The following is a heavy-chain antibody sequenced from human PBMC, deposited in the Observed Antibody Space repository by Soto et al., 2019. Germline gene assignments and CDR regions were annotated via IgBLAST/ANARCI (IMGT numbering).Heavy chain of an antibody. CDR1: GDSISNSRFY. Sequence: TSETLSLTCSVSGDSISNSRFYWAWIRQPPGEGLEWIGSIYHTGNAYYNPSLKSGVTISVDTSKNQFSLKLTSVTAADAALYYCARDFFDSSDYTTNWFDPWGQGTLVTVSS. CDR3: ARDFFDSSDYTTNWFDP. J-gene: IGHJ5*02. CDR2: IYHTGNA. D-gene: IGHD3-22*01. V-gene: IGHV4-39*01.